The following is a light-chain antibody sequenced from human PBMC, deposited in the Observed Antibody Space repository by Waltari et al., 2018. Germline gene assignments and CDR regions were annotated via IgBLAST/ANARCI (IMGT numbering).Light chain of an antibody. CDR2: GAS. V-gene: IGKV3-20*01. CDR3: QDSAT. CDR1: QTVTGSY. J-gene: IGKJ1*01. Sequence: EIVLTQSPGTLSLSPGERATLSCRASQTVTGSYLAWYQQKPGQAPRLLIYGASIRATGIPDRFSGSGSGTDFTLTISRLEPEDFALYYCQDSATFGQGTKVEIK.